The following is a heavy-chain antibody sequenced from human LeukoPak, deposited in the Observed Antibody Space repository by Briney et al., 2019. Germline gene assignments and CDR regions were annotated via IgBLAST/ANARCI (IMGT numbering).Heavy chain of an antibody. CDR2: IYHSGST. Sequence: SETLSLTCTVSGGSISSSSYYWGWIRQPPGKGLEWIGSIYHSGSTYYNPSLKSRVTISVDTSKNQFSLKLSSVTAADTAVYYCARTEMTTVTTGWFDPWGQGTLVTVSS. CDR3: ARTEMTTVTTGWFDP. V-gene: IGHV4-39*07. J-gene: IGHJ5*02. CDR1: GGSISSSSYY. D-gene: IGHD4-17*01.